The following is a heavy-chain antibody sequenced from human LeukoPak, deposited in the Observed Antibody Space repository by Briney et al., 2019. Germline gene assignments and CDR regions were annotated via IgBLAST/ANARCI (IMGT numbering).Heavy chain of an antibody. D-gene: IGHD5-18*01. Sequence: GGSLRLSCSASGFTFSNYIMHWVRQAPGKGLEYVSAISSNGGSTYYADSVKGRFTISRDNSRNTLYLQMSSLRAEDTAVYYCVKHSTRIHLGGLNDYWGQGTLVTVS. V-gene: IGHV3-64D*09. J-gene: IGHJ4*02. CDR1: GFTFSNYI. CDR2: ISSNGGST. CDR3: VKHSTRIHLGGLNDY.